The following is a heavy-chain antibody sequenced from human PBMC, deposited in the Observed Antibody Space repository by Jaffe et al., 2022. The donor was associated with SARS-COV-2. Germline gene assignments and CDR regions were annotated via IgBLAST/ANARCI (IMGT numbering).Heavy chain of an antibody. CDR2: ISGSGGST. CDR1: GFTFSSYA. Sequence: EVQLLESGGGLVQPGGSLRLSCAASGFTFSSYAMSWVRQAPGKGLEWVSAISGSGGSTYYADSVKGRFTISRDNSKNTLYLQMNSLRAEDTAVYYCAKGVDTIPRGNYYYGMDVWGQGTTVTVSS. CDR3: AKGVDTIPRGNYYYGMDV. D-gene: IGHD5-12*01. V-gene: IGHV3-23*01. J-gene: IGHJ6*02.